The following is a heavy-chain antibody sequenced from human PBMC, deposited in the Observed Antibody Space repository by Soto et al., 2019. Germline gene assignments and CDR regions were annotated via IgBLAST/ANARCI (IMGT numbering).Heavy chain of an antibody. D-gene: IGHD6-13*01. V-gene: IGHV3-21*01. J-gene: IGHJ4*02. CDR1: GFTFSSYS. CDR2: ISSSSSYI. CDR3: AREIAAAGTGTSDY. Sequence: GGSLRLPCAASGFTFSSYSMNWVRQAPGKGLEWVSSISSSSSYIYYADSVKGRFTISRDNAKNSLYLQMNSLRAEDTAVYYCAREIAAAGTGTSDYWGQGTLVTVSS.